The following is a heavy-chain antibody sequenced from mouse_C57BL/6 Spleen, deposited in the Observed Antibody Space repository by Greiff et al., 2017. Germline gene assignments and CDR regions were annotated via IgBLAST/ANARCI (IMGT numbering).Heavy chain of an antibody. J-gene: IGHJ4*01. Sequence: QVQLQQSGAELVRPGTSVKVSCKASGYAFTNYLIEWVKQRPGQGLEWIGVINPGSGGTNYNEKFKGKETLTADKSSSTAYMQLSSLTSEDSAVYFCAAGDYYGSSTGDYAMDYWGQGTSVTVSS. CDR3: AAGDYYGSSTGDYAMDY. V-gene: IGHV1-54*01. D-gene: IGHD1-1*01. CDR1: GYAFTNYL. CDR2: INPGSGGT.